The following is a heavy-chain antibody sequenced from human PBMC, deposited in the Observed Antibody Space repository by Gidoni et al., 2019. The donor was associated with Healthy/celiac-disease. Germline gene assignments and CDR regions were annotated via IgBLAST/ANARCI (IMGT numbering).Heavy chain of an antibody. CDR3: ARSYTAMDT. CDR2: ISSSSSSI. CDR1: GFTFSSYS. V-gene: IGHV3-21*01. J-gene: IGHJ4*02. Sequence: EVQLVESGGGLVKPGGSLRLHCAASGFTFSSYSMNWVRQAPGKGLEWVSSISSSSSSIYYADSVKGRFTISRDNAKNSLYLQMNSLRAEDTAVYYCARSYTAMDTWGQGTLVTVSS. D-gene: IGHD5-18*01.